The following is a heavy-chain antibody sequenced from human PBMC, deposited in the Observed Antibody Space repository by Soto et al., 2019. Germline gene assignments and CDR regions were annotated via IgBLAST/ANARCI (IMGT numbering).Heavy chain of an antibody. Sequence: PVGSLRLSCAASGFNFSSYVMSWVRQAPGKGLEWVSAISGSGDSTYYADSVKGRFTLSRDNLENTLYLQMNSLRGEDTAVYYCAKRWGVAGTYYSMDVWGQGTTVTVSS. CDR1: GFNFSSYV. J-gene: IGHJ6*02. D-gene: IGHD6-19*01. CDR2: ISGSGDST. CDR3: AKRWGVAGTYYSMDV. V-gene: IGHV3-23*01.